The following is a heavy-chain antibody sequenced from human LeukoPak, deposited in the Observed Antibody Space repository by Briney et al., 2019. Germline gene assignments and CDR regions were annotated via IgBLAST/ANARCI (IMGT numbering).Heavy chain of an antibody. D-gene: IGHD6-19*01. CDR3: AKATYSSGWSPFDY. V-gene: IGHV3-23*01. CDR1: GFTFSSYG. CDR2: ISGSGGRT. Sequence: GGSLRLSCAASGFTFSSYGMSWVRQAPGKGLEWVSAISGSGGRTFYADSVQGRFTISRDNYKNTLNLQMNSLRAEDTAVYYCAKATYSSGWSPFDYWGQGTLVTVSS. J-gene: IGHJ4*02.